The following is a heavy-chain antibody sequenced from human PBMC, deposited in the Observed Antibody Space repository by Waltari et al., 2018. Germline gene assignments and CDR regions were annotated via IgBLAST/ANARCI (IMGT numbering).Heavy chain of an antibody. CDR1: GGSFSGYY. CDR2: INHSGST. J-gene: IGHJ4*02. D-gene: IGHD2-15*01. Sequence: QVQLQQWGAGLLKPSETLSLTCAVYGGSFSGYYWSWIRQPPGKGLEWIGEINHSGSTNYNPSLKSRVTISVDTSKNQFSLKLSSATAADTAVYYCARGKPIFCSGGSCFLPLDYWGQGTLVTVSS. V-gene: IGHV4-34*01. CDR3: ARGKPIFCSGGSCFLPLDY.